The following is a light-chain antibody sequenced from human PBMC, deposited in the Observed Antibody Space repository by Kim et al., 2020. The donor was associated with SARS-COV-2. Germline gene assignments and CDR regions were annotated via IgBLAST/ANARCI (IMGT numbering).Light chain of an antibody. CDR3: QVWDSNHPV. Sequence: SYELTQPPSVSVAPGKTATITCGGKNIGSKSVHWYQQKPGQAPVLVIYFDSDRPSGIPERFSGSNSGNTATLTISRVEAGDEADYSCQVWDSNHPVFGGGTQLTVL. J-gene: IGLJ3*02. CDR1: NIGSKS. V-gene: IGLV3-21*04. CDR2: FDS.